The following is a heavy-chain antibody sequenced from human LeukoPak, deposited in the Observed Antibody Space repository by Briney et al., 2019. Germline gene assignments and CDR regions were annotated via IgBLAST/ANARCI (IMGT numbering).Heavy chain of an antibody. CDR2: INHSGST. CDR3: ARARYDRGAFDI. D-gene: IGHD3-22*01. V-gene: IGHV4-34*01. J-gene: IGHJ3*02. Sequence: GSLRLTCAASGFTITSWSMSWVRQAPGKGLEWIGEINHSGSTNYNPSLKSRVTISVDTSKNQFSLKLSSVTAADTAVYYCARARYDRGAFDIWGQGTMVTVSS. CDR1: GFTITSWS.